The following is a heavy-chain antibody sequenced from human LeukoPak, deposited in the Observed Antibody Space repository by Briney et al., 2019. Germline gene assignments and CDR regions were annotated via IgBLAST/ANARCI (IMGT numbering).Heavy chain of an antibody. Sequence: ASVKVSCRTSGYTFTGYYIHWVRQAPGQGLEWMGRINPNTGDTDHAQRFQDFVTLTRDTSISTAYMELTRLTSDDTAVYFCARERAMVTSNPFDSWGQGTQLTVSS. CDR3: ARERAMVTSNPFDS. J-gene: IGHJ4*02. V-gene: IGHV1-2*04. CDR1: GYTFTGYY. D-gene: IGHD2-8*01. CDR2: INPNTGDT.